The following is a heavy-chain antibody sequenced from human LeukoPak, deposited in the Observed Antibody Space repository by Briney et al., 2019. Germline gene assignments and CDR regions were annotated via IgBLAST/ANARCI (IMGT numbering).Heavy chain of an antibody. Sequence: PGGSLRLSCAASGFTFSSYWMSWVRQAPGKGREWVANIKQDGSEKYYVDSVKGRFTISRDNAKSSLYLQMNSLRAEDTAVYYCARDRGWLQSPFDYWGQGTLVTVSS. V-gene: IGHV3-7*01. CDR3: ARDRGWLQSPFDY. CDR1: GFTFSSYW. D-gene: IGHD5-24*01. J-gene: IGHJ4*02. CDR2: IKQDGSEK.